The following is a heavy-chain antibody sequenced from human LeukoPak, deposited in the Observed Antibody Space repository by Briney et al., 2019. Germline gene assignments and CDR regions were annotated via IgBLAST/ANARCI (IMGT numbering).Heavy chain of an antibody. Sequence: SETLSLTCTVSGGSISSSSYYWSWIRQPAGTGLEWIGRIYTSGSTNYNPSLKSRVTISVDTSKNQFSLKLSSVTAADTAVYYCARNGYSNYDPYYYYYYYMDVWGKGTTVTVSS. CDR2: IYTSGST. J-gene: IGHJ6*03. CDR3: ARNGYSNYDPYYYYYYYMDV. D-gene: IGHD4-11*01. CDR1: GGSISSSSYY. V-gene: IGHV4-61*02.